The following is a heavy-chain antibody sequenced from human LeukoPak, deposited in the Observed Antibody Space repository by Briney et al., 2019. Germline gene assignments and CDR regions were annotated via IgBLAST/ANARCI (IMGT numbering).Heavy chain of an antibody. CDR1: GCSFTSYW. J-gene: IGHJ4*02. CDR3: ARRIGSGWSDY. V-gene: IGHV5-51*01. Sequence: GESLKISCKGSGCSFTSYWIAWVRQMPGKGLEWMGLIYPGDSDTRYNPSFQGQVTISADKSISTAYLQWSSLKASDTAIYYCARRIGSGWSDYWGQGTLVIVSS. CDR2: IYPGDSDT. D-gene: IGHD6-19*01.